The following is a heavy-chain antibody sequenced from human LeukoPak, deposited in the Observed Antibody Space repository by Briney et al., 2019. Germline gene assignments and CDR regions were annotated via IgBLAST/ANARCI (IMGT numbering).Heavy chain of an antibody. J-gene: IGHJ4*02. CDR3: ARAAEGYYDFWSGYYMGGDLDY. CDR1: GYTFTSYA. Sequence: GASVKVSCTASGYTFTSYAMNWVRQAPGQGLEWMGWINTNTGNPTYAQGFTGRFVFSLDTSVSTAYLQISSLKAEDTAVYYCARAAEGYYDFWSGYYMGGDLDYWAREPWSPSPQ. CDR2: INTNTGNP. V-gene: IGHV7-4-1*02. D-gene: IGHD3-3*01.